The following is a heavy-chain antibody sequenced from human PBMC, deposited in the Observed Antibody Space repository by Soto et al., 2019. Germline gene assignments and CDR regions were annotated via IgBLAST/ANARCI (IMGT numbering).Heavy chain of an antibody. CDR2: ISGSGNRT. D-gene: IGHD3-16*01. Sequence: EVHLLESGGGLIQPGGSLRLSCAASGFTFSRNAMNWVRQAPGKGMEWVSSISGSGNRTFYADSVKGRFTISRDNSKNTVYLEMNSMRVDDTAVYYCAKESPLMGGKDFLGHGTLVTVSS. CDR3: AKESPLMGGKDF. CDR1: GFTFSRNA. V-gene: IGHV3-23*01. J-gene: IGHJ4*01.